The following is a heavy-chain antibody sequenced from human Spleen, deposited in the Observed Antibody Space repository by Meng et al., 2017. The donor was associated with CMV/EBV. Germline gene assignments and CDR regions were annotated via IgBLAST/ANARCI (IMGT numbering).Heavy chain of an antibody. CDR2: ISYDGNKK. D-gene: IGHD2-2*01. V-gene: IGHV3-30-3*01. J-gene: IGHJ4*02. CDR1: GFTFSSFA. CDR3: ASSAYCTLTSGSPFDY. Sequence: GESLKISCAASGFTFSSFAMHWVRQAPGKGLEWVAVISYDGNKKYYADSVKGRFTISRDNSENTLYLQLNSLRTDDTALYYCASSAYCTLTSGSPFDYWGQGTLVTVSS.